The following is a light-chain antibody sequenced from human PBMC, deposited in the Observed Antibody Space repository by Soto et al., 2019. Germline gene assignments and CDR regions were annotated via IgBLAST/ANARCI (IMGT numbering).Light chain of an antibody. V-gene: IGKV3-15*01. J-gene: IGKJ4*01. CDR2: GAS. CDR3: QQNNKWPPVT. Sequence: EIVMTQSPATVSVSPGEGVTLSCRASQSVSSAFAWYPQKPGQAPRLLIYGASTRASGVPARFSGSGSGPEVTRTSSSLQSEEGAFDDGQQNNKWPPVTFGGGTKVESK. CDR1: QSVSSA.